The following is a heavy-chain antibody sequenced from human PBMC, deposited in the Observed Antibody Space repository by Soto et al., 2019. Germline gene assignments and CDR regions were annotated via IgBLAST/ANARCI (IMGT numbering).Heavy chain of an antibody. CDR2: ISGSGGST. CDR3: AKADCSSTSCYVGY. CDR1: GFTFSSYA. Sequence: GGSLRLSCAASGFTFSSYAMSWVRQAPGKGLEWVSAISGSGGSTYYADSVKGRFTISRDNSKNTLYLQMNSLRAEDTAVYYCAKADCSSTSCYVGYWGQGTLVTVSS. V-gene: IGHV3-23*01. D-gene: IGHD2-2*01. J-gene: IGHJ4*02.